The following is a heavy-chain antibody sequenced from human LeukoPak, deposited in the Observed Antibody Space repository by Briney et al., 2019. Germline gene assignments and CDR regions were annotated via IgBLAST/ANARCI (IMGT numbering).Heavy chain of an antibody. CDR2: INPNSGGT. J-gene: IGHJ4*02. CDR1: GYTFTDYY. CDR3: ARCSGYDWVYARY. D-gene: IGHD5-12*01. Sequence: ASVKVSCKASGYTFTDYYMHWVRQAPGQGLEWMGWINPNSGGTNYAQKFQGRVTMTRDTSISTAYMELSRLRSDDTAVYYCARCSGYDWVYARYWGQGTLVTVSS. V-gene: IGHV1-2*02.